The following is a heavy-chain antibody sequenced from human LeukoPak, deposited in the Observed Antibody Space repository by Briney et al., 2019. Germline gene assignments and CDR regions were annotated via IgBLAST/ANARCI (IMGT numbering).Heavy chain of an antibody. CDR1: GYSISSGYY. V-gene: IGHV4-4*07. Sequence: PSETLSLTCTVSGYSISSGYYWGWIRQPAGKGLEWIGRIYTSGSTNYNPSLKSRVTMSVDTSKNQFSLKLSSVTAVDTAVYYCARTDPFGSGNPWGQGTLVTVSS. D-gene: IGHD3-10*01. CDR3: ARTDPFGSGNP. CDR2: IYTSGST. J-gene: IGHJ5*02.